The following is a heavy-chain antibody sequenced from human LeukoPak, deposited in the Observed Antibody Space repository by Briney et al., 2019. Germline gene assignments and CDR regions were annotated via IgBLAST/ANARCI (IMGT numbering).Heavy chain of an antibody. V-gene: IGHV1-18*01. CDR2: INAYNGNT. Sequence: GASVKVSCKASGYTFTSYGISWVRQAPGQGLEWMGWINAYNGNTNYAQKLQGRVTMTTDTSTSTAYMELRSLGSDDTAVYYCARDKETYYDFWSGYYPTGDYYYYYGMDVWGQGTTVTVSS. CDR3: ARDKETYYDFWSGYYPTGDYYYYYGMDV. CDR1: GYTFTSYG. J-gene: IGHJ6*02. D-gene: IGHD3-3*01.